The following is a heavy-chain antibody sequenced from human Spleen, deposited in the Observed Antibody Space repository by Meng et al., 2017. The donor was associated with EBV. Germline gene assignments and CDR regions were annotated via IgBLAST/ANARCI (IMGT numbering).Heavy chain of an antibody. V-gene: IGHV4-34*01. D-gene: IGHD3-10*01. Sequence: QVQLQQLGAGLLKPSXTLXLTCAXYGXSFSGYYWSWICQPPGKGLEWIGENNHSGSTNYNPSLKSRVTISVDRSKNQFSLKLSSVTAADTAVYYCARAIVGSGSQPLDSQTLDYWGQGTLVTVSS. CDR3: ARAIVGSGSQPLDSQTLDY. CDR1: GXSFSGYY. CDR2: NNHSGST. J-gene: IGHJ4*02.